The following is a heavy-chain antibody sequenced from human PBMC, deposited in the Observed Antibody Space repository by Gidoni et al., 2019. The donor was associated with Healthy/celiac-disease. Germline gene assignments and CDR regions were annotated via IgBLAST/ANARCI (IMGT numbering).Heavy chain of an antibody. CDR3: ARLSSGSGWPGRDFDY. Sequence: QLQLQESGPGLVKPSETLSLTCTVSGGSISSSSYYLGWIRQPPGKGLEWIGSIYYSGSTYYNPSLKRRVTISVDTSKNQFSLKLSSVTAADTAVYYCARLSSGSGWPGRDFDYWGQGTLVTVSS. CDR1: GGSISSSSYY. CDR2: IYYSGST. D-gene: IGHD6-19*01. V-gene: IGHV4-39*01. J-gene: IGHJ4*02.